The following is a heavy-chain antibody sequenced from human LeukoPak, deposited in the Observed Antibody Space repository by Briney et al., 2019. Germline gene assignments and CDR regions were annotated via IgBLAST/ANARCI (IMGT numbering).Heavy chain of an antibody. CDR2: ISGDGVNK. V-gene: IGHV3-30-3*01. D-gene: IGHD6-13*01. CDR3: ARDFPLAADDAFDI. CDR1: GFSFSSYA. J-gene: IGHJ3*02. Sequence: PGRSLRLSSAASGFSFSSYALDCVRQAPGKGLEWVAVISGDGVNKYYAESVKGRFTISRDKSKNTLYLQMNSLRAEDTAVYYCARDFPLAADDAFDIWGQGTLVTVSS.